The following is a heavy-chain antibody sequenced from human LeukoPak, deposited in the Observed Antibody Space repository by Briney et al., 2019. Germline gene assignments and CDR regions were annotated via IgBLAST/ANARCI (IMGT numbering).Heavy chain of an antibody. V-gene: IGHV4-39*01. D-gene: IGHD3-9*01. CDR3: ARLTKGRFFDYFFDF. CDR1: GVSVSGTNFC. Sequence: PSETLSLTCTVSGVSVSGTNFCWRWVRQPPGKGLEWIGNIYYSGTTSSNPSLNSRVSVSVDTSTNQFSLKMTSVTAADTAVYYCARLTKGRFFDYFFDFWGQGALVTVSS. CDR2: IYYSGTT. J-gene: IGHJ4*02.